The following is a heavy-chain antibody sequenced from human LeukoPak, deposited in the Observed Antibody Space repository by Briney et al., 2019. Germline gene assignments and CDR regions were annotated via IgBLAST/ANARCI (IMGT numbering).Heavy chain of an antibody. V-gene: IGHV3-23*01. CDR1: GFRFSNYA. CDR3: ARAVTLATRCFYYYMDV. J-gene: IGHJ6*03. CDR2: IVDTGDRT. Sequence: GGSLRLSCTASGFRFSNYAMSWVRQAPGKGLEWVSSIVDTGDRTYSADSVKGRFTISRDNSKNTLYLQVNSLRAEDTAVYYRARAVTLATRCFYYYMDVWGKGATVTVSS. D-gene: IGHD5-12*01.